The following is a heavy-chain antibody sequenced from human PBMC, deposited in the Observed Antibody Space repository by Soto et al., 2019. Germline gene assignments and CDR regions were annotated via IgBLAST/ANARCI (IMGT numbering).Heavy chain of an antibody. Sequence: QVQLVQSGAEVKKPGSSVKVSCEASGGTFSSYSFSWVRHAPGQGLEWMGRVIPILGMANYAQKFQGRVTITADKSPXTXYLXMSSLRSEDTAGYYCARGGTVVVPGAVDRHNWFDPWGQGTLVTVSS. CDR1: GGTFSSYS. D-gene: IGHD2-2*01. J-gene: IGHJ5*02. CDR2: VIPILGMA. V-gene: IGHV1-69*02. CDR3: ARGGTVVVPGAVDRHNWFDP.